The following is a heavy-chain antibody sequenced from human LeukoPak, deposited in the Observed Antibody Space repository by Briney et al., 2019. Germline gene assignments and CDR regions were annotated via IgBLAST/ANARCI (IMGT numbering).Heavy chain of an antibody. CDR2: IRSKAYGGTT. CDR1: GFTFGDYA. Sequence: PGGSLRLSCTASGFTFGDYAMSWVRQAPGKGLEWVGFIRSKAYGGTTEYAASVEGRFTISRDDSKSIAYLQMNRLKTEDTAVYYCTRDLGYDSTGYGPQPFDYWGQGTLVTVSS. V-gene: IGHV3-49*04. D-gene: IGHD3-22*01. J-gene: IGHJ4*02. CDR3: TRDLGYDSTGYGPQPFDY.